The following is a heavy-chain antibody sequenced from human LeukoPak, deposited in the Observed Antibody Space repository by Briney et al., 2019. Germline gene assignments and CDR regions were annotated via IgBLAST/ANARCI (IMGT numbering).Heavy chain of an antibody. J-gene: IGHJ3*02. D-gene: IGHD3-22*01. CDR1: GYTFTSYY. CDR2: INPSGGST. Sequence: GASVKVSCKASGYTFTSYYMHWVRQAPGQGLEWMGIINPSGGSTSYAQKFQGRVTMTRDTSTSTVYMELSSPRSEDTAVYYCASRAREYYYDSSGYDAFDIWGQGTMVTVSS. CDR3: ASRAREYYYDSSGYDAFDI. V-gene: IGHV1-46*01.